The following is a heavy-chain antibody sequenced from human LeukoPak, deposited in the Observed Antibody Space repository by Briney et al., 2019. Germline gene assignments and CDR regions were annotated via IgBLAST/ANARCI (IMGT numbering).Heavy chain of an antibody. J-gene: IGHJ4*02. CDR1: GGSISSGGYY. Sequence: PSETLSLTCTVSGGSISSGGYYWSWIRQHPGKGLKWIGYIYYSGSTYYNPSLKSRVTISVDTSKNQFSLKLSSVTAADTAVYYCARANSGYYSLDYWGQGTLVTVSS. D-gene: IGHD3-22*01. CDR2: IYYSGST. V-gene: IGHV4-31*03. CDR3: ARANSGYYSLDY.